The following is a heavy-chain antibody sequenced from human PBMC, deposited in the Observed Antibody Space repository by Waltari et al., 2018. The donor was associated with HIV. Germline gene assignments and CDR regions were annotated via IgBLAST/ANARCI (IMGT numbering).Heavy chain of an antibody. CDR1: GGIILGYMSY. Sequence: LPLQASGPGLVTPSGTLSLTCSVAGGIILGYMSYWGWIRQTPGKGLEWMGSIHYCGRTYTNPSLRSRVTISVDTSKNQFSLKMTSVTATDTAVYYWVRHGSSGLNEFVFWGQGTLVTVSS. V-gene: IGHV4-39*01. J-gene: IGHJ4*02. D-gene: IGHD1-1*01. CDR3: VRHGSSGLNEFVF. CDR2: IHYCGRT.